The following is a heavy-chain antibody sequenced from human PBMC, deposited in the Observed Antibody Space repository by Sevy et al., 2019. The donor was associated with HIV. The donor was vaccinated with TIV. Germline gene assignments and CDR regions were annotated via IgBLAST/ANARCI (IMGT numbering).Heavy chain of an antibody. CDR2: ISSTSGSDI. J-gene: IGHJ6*02. CDR1: GFIFSDYY. V-gene: IGHV3-11*04. CDR3: AKRGGQYDLGMDV. Sequence: GGSLRLSCAASGFIFSDYYMNWIRQAPGKGLEWVSYISSTSGSDIYYADSVKGRVTISRDNAKKSLYLQMNSLRAEDTAIYFCAKRGGQYDLGMDVWGQGTTVTVSS. D-gene: IGHD1-1*01.